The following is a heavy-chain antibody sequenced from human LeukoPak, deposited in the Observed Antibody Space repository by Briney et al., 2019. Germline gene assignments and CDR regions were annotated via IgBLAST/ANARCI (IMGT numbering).Heavy chain of an antibody. D-gene: IGHD3-10*01. J-gene: IGHJ4*02. Sequence: PGRSLRLSCAASGFTFSSYAMHWVRQAPGKGLEWVAVISYDGSNKYYADSVKGRFTISRDNSKNTLYLQMNSLRAEDTAVYYCASDLYGSGSYYADYWGQGTLVTVSS. V-gene: IGHV3-30*04. CDR3: ASDLYGSGSYYADY. CDR1: GFTFSSYA. CDR2: ISYDGSNK.